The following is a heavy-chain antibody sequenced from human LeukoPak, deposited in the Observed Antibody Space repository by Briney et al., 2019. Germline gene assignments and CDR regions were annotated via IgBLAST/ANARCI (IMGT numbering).Heavy chain of an antibody. CDR1: GFTFSSYG. J-gene: IGHJ3*02. V-gene: IGHV3-21*01. CDR2: ISSSSSYI. CDR3: ASGPPYSSSWSAFDI. D-gene: IGHD6-13*01. Sequence: GGSLRLSCAASGFTFSSYGMHWVRQAPGKGLEWVSSISSSSSYIYYADSVKGRFTISRDNAKNSLYLQMNSLRAEDTAVYYCASGPPYSSSWSAFDIWGQGTMVTVSS.